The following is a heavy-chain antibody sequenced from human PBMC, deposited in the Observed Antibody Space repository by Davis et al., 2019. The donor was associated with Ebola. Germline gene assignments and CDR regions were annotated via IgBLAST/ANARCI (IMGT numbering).Heavy chain of an antibody. CDR1: GDSITTNNYY. V-gene: IGHV4-39*01. CDR2: IYSFGST. J-gene: IGHJ4*01. CDR3: ARQTNNSPAGTFDY. D-gene: IGHD1-1*01. Sequence: SETLSLTCTVSGDSITTNNYYWGWIRQPPGTGREWIGSIYSFGSTYNNPSLRSRVTTSVDTSKNQFSLKLNSVTAADTAVYFCARQTNNSPAGTFDYWGRGTLVTVSS.